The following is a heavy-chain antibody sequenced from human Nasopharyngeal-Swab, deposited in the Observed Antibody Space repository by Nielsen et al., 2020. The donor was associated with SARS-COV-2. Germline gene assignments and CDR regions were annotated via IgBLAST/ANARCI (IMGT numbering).Heavy chain of an antibody. V-gene: IGHV4-59*01. Sequence: SETLSLTCTVSGGSISSYYWSWIRQPPGKGLEWIGYMYYSVSTKYNPSLKSRVTISVDRSKNQFSLRLSSVTAADTAVYYCARRYFDSLYGMDVWGQGTTVTVSS. D-gene: IGHD3-9*01. J-gene: IGHJ6*02. CDR1: GGSISSYY. CDR2: MYYSVST. CDR3: ARRYFDSLYGMDV.